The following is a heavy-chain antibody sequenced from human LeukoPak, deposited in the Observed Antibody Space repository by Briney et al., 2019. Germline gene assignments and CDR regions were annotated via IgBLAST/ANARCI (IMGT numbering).Heavy chain of an antibody. CDR2: IKSKIDGGTT. V-gene: IGHV3-15*01. CDR1: GFTLSNAW. Sequence: PGGSLRLSCATSGFTLSNAWMSWVRQAPGKGLEWVGRIKSKIDGGTTDYAAPVKGRFIISRDDSKNTVYLQMNSLKTEDTAVYYCAKDSAKKYDDYWGQGTLVTVSS. J-gene: IGHJ4*02. CDR3: AKDSAKKYDDY. D-gene: IGHD2/OR15-2a*01.